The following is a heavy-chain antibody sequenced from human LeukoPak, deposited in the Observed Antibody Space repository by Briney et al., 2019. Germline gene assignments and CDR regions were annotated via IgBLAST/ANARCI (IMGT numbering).Heavy chain of an antibody. V-gene: IGHV3-30*02. J-gene: IGHJ4*02. CDR3: ARRAGAYSHPYDY. D-gene: IGHD4/OR15-4a*01. CDR1: GFTFSSYG. CDR2: IRYDGSNR. Sequence: GGSLRLSCAASGFTFSSYGMHWVRQAPGKGLEWVAFIRYDGSNRYYADSVKGRFTISRDNSKNTLYLQMNSLRAEDTAVYYCARRAGAYSHPYDYWGQGTLVTVSS.